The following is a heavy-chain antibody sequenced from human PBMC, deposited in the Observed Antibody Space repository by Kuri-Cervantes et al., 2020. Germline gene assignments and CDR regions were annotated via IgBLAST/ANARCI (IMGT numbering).Heavy chain of an antibody. CDR3: ARGGRWQRPRNAFDI. J-gene: IGHJ3*02. V-gene: IGHV4-59*01. D-gene: IGHD5-24*01. Sequence: SETLSLTCTVPGGSISSYYWSWIRQPPGKGLEWIGYIYYSGSTNYNPSLKSRVTISVDTSKNQFSLKLSSVTAADTAVYYCARGGRWQRPRNAFDIWGQGTMVTVSS. CDR2: IYYSGST. CDR1: GGSISSYY.